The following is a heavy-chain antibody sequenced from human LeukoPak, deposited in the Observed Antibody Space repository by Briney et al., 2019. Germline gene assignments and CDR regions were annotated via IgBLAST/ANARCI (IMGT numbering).Heavy chain of an antibody. J-gene: IGHJ4*02. CDR3: ARGDRRGGYNFDY. V-gene: IGHV3-48*03. CDR2: ISSSGSTM. Sequence: PGGSLRLSCAASGFTFSDYEMIWVRQTPGKGLEWISYISSSGSTMYYAESVKGRFTISRDSAENSLYLQMSSLRAEDTAVYYCARGDRRGGYNFDYWGQGTLVTVSS. D-gene: IGHD5-24*01. CDR1: GFTFSDYE.